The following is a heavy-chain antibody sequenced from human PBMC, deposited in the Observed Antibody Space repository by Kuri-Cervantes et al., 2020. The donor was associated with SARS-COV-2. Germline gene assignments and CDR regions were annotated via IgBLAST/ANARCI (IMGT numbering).Heavy chain of an antibody. CDR1: GFTFSGSA. D-gene: IGHD6-13*01. Sequence: GGSLRLSCAASGFTFSGSAMHWVRQASGKGLEWVGRIRSKASSYATAYAASVKGRFTISRDDSKNTAYLQMNSLKTEDTAVYYCVGGQAAGPRGFGYWGQGTLVTVSS. CDR2: IRSKASSYAT. V-gene: IGHV3-73*01. CDR3: VGGQAAGPRGFGY. J-gene: IGHJ4*02.